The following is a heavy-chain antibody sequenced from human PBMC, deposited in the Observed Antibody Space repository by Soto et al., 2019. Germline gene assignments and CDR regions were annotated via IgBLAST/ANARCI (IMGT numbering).Heavy chain of an antibody. CDR3: ARARVEDFWSGYDYGMEV. V-gene: IGHV1-69*13. D-gene: IGHD3-3*01. Sequence: GASVKVSCKASGVTFSSYAISWVRQAPVQGLEWMVGIIPIFGIVKHAQKFQGRVTITADASTSTAYMDLSSLRSEDTAVYYCARARVEDFWSGYDYGMEVWGQGTTVTVSS. J-gene: IGHJ6*01. CDR1: GVTFSSYA. CDR2: IIPIFGIV.